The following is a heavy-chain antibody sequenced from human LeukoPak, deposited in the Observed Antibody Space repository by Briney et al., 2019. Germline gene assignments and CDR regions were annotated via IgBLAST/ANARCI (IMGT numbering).Heavy chain of an antibody. Sequence: PSETLSLTCTVSGDSISSSYYYWGWIRQPPGKGLEWIGSIYYSGSTYYNPSLKSRVTISVDTSKNQFSLKLSSVTAADTAVYYCARERLYGMDVWGQGTTVTVSS. J-gene: IGHJ6*02. D-gene: IGHD6-25*01. CDR2: IYYSGST. CDR1: GDSISSSYYY. V-gene: IGHV4-39*02. CDR3: ARERLYGMDV.